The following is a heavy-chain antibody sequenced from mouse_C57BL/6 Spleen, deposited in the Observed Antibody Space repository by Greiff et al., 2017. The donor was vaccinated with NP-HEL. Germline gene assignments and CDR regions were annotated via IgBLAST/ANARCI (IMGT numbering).Heavy chain of an antibody. CDR1: GYAFSSSW. J-gene: IGHJ1*03. V-gene: IGHV1-82*01. Sequence: VKLVESGPELVKPGASVKISCKASGYAFSSSWMNWVKQRPGKGLEWIGRIYPGDGDTNYNGKFKGKATLTADKSSSTAYMQLSSLTSEDSAVYFCARNEDYGNYGYFDVWGTWTTVTVSS. CDR3: ARNEDYGNYGYFDV. D-gene: IGHD2-1*01. CDR2: IYPGDGDT.